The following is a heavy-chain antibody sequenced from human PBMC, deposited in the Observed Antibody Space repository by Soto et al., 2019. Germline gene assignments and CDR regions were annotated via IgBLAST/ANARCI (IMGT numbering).Heavy chain of an antibody. CDR1: GGSISSGGYY. V-gene: IGHV4-31*03. CDR3: ARTGLSLVVPAAKSKEGLDI. J-gene: IGHJ3*02. CDR2: IYYSGST. Sequence: SETLSLTCTVSGGSISSGGYYWSWIRQHPGKGLEWIGYIYYSGSTYYNPSLKSRVTISVDTSKNQFSLKLSSVTAADTAVYYCARTGLSLVVPAAKSKEGLDIWGQGTMVTVSS. D-gene: IGHD2-2*01.